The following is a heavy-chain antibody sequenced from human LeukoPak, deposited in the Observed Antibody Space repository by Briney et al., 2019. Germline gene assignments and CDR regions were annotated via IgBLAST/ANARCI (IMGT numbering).Heavy chain of an antibody. CDR3: ARDRGWYFDY. Sequence: ASVKVSCKVSGYTFTSYYMHWVRQAPGQGLEWMGIINPSGGSTSYAQKFQGRVTMTRDTSTSTVYMELSSLRSGDTAVYYCARDRGWYFDYWGQGTLVTVSS. CDR1: GYTFTSYY. J-gene: IGHJ4*02. V-gene: IGHV1-46*01. D-gene: IGHD6-19*01. CDR2: INPSGGST.